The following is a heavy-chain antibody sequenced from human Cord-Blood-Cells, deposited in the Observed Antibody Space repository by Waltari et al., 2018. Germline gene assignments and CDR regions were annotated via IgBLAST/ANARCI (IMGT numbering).Heavy chain of an antibody. D-gene: IGHD6-6*01. J-gene: IGHJ5*02. Sequence: QVQLQESGPGLVRTTETLSLPCPVSGGPVSRGISYRTGIRQPPGKGLGWIGYIYYSGSTNYNPSLKSRVTISVDTSKNQFSLKLSSVTAADTAVYYCARDHSSSSWFDPWGQGTLVTVSS. CDR1: GGPVSRGISY. V-gene: IGHV4-61*01. CDR3: ARDHSSSSWFDP. CDR2: IYYSGST.